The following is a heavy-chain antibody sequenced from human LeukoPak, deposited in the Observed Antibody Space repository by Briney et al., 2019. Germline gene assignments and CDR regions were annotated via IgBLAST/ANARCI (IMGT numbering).Heavy chain of an antibody. CDR3: ARGHCSSTSCYMFVSESYYFDY. Sequence: ALVKVSCKVSGYSLTDLSLHWVRQAPGKGLEWMGGFDPEDGEPIYAQKFQGRLSMTEDTSKDTGYMELRTLRSEDTAVYYCARGHCSSTSCYMFVSESYYFDYWGHGTVVTVSS. V-gene: IGHV1-24*01. CDR1: GYSLTDLS. D-gene: IGHD2-2*02. CDR2: FDPEDGEP. J-gene: IGHJ4*01.